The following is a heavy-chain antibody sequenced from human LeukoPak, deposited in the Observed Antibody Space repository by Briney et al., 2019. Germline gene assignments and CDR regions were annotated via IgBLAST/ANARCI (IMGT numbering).Heavy chain of an antibody. CDR2: IYSGGST. D-gene: IGHD6-13*01. Sequence: PGGSLRLSCAASGFTVSSNYMSWVRQAPGKGLEWVSVIYSGGSTYYADSVKGRFTISRDNSKNTLYLQMNSLRAEDTAVYYCARLHGESSWGFDPWGQGTLVTVSS. CDR1: GFTVSSNY. J-gene: IGHJ5*02. V-gene: IGHV3-53*01. CDR3: ARLHGESSWGFDP.